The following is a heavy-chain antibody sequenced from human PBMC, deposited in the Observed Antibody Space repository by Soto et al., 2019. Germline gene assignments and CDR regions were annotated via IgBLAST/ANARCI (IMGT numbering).Heavy chain of an antibody. J-gene: IGHJ1*01. D-gene: IGHD3-9*01. CDR2: IGTAGDT. CDR1: GFTFSSYD. CDR3: ARGFDILTGLYFQH. V-gene: IGHV3-13*01. Sequence: PGGSLRLSCAASGFTFSSYDMHWVRQATGKGLEWVSAIGTAGDTYYPDSVKGRFTISRDNAKNSLYLQMSSLRAEDTAVYYCARGFDILTGLYFQHWGQGTLVTVSS.